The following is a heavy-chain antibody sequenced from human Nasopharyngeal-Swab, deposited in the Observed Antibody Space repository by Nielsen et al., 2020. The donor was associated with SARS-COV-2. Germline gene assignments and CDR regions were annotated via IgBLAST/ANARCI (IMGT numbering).Heavy chain of an antibody. D-gene: IGHD3-22*01. Sequence: GESLKISCAGSGFRFSNYWMSWVRQAPGKGLEWVATINKDASEKYYMDSVKGPCTISSDNADNSVFLQLNSLRAEDTAIYFCARVSFYDSRPPNWAWDPWGQGSLVTVSS. J-gene: IGHJ5*02. V-gene: IGHV3-7*01. CDR3: ARVSFYDSRPPNWAWDP. CDR1: GFRFSNYW. CDR2: INKDASEK.